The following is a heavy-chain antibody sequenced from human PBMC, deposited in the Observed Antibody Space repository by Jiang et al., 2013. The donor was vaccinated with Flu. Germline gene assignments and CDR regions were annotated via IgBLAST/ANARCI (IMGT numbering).Heavy chain of an antibody. V-gene: IGHV5-51*03. D-gene: IGHD3-22*01. CDR1: GYSFTNYW. CDR2: IYPGDSDT. Sequence: GAEVKKPGESLKISCKGSGYSFTNYWIGWVRQMPGRGLEWMGIIYPGDSDTRYSPSFQGQVTFSADKSISTAYLQWSSLKASGTAMYYCARGSEYYYDSSGHPPDYWGQGTLVTVSS. J-gene: IGHJ4*02. CDR3: ARGSEYYYDSSGHPPDY.